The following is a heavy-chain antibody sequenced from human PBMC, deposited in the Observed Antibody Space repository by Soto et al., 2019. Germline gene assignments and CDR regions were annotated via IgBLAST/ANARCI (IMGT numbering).Heavy chain of an antibody. CDR2: IYYSGST. V-gene: IGHV4-61*01. CDR3: ARDRPAVVPAAMDYYYYGMDV. J-gene: IGHJ6*02. D-gene: IGHD2-2*01. CDR1: GGSVSSGSYY. Sequence: QVQLQESGPGLVKPSETLSLTCTVSGGSVSSGSYYWSWIRQPPGKGLEWIGYIYYSGSTNYNPSLNSRVTISVDTSKNQFSLKLSSVTAADTAVYYCARDRPAVVPAAMDYYYYGMDVWGQGTTVTVSS.